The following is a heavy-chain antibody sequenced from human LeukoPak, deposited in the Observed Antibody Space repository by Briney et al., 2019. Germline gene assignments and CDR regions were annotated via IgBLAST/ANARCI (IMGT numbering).Heavy chain of an antibody. D-gene: IGHD3-9*01. V-gene: IGHV3-23*01. CDR2: ISGRSDNT. Sequence: PGASLRLSCAASGFIFSNYAMYWVRQAPGKGLEWVSAISGRSDNTYYAASVKGRFTLSRDSSKNTLYLQMNSLRADDTAVYYCAKWGDYDVLTGYYVSDFWGQGTLVTVSS. CDR1: GFIFSNYA. J-gene: IGHJ4*02. CDR3: AKWGDYDVLTGYYVSDF.